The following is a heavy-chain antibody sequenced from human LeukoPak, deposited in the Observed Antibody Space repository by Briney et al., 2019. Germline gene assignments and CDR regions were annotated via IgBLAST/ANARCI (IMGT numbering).Heavy chain of an antibody. CDR1: GGSISSSSYY. Sequence: SETLSLTCTVSGGSISSSSYYWGWIRQPPGKGLEWIGSIYYSGSTYYNPSLKSRVTITVDTSKNQFSLKLSSVTAADTAVYYCARDSSSTVTTNWFDPWGQGTLVTVSS. D-gene: IGHD4-11*01. CDR2: IYYSGST. CDR3: ARDSSSTVTTNWFDP. J-gene: IGHJ5*02. V-gene: IGHV4-39*07.